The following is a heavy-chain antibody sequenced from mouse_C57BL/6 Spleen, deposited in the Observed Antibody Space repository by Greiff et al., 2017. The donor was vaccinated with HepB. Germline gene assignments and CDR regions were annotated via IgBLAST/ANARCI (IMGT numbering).Heavy chain of an antibody. CDR1: GYAFSSSW. CDR3: ARGAYGSGFFYAMDY. CDR2: IYPGDGDT. D-gene: IGHD1-1*01. V-gene: IGHV1-82*01. J-gene: IGHJ4*01. Sequence: QVQLQQSGPELVKPGASVKISCKASGYAFSSSWMNWVKQRPGKGLEWIGRIYPGDGDTNYNGKFKGKATLTADKSSSTAYMQLSSLTSEDSAVYFCARGAYGSGFFYAMDYWGQGTSVTVSS.